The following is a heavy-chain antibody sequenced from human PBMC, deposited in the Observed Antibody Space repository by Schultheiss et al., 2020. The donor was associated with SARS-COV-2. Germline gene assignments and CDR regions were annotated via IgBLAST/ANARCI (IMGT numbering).Heavy chain of an antibody. D-gene: IGHD5-18*01. CDR1: GFTFSSYW. V-gene: IGHV3-7*03. CDR2: IKQDGSEK. J-gene: IGHJ4*02. CDR3: ARQAGYSSGLGFDY. Sequence: GGSLRLSCAASGFTFSSYWMSWVRQAPGKGLEWVANIKQDGSEKYYVDSVKGRFTISRDNAKNSLYLQMNSLRAEDTAVYYCARQAGYSSGLGFDYWGQGTLVTVSS.